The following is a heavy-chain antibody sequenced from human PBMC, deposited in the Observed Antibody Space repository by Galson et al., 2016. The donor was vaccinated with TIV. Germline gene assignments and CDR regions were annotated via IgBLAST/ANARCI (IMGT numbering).Heavy chain of an antibody. CDR3: ARGFSKLRYYGSGSYLYFDY. Sequence: SVKVSCKASGGTFSNYGVSWVRQAPGQGLEWMGGIIPIFGVPKYGQKFQGRLTITADESTSTAYMELSSLRYEDTAVYYCARGFSKLRYYGSGSYLYFDYWGQGTLVTVSS. D-gene: IGHD3-10*01. J-gene: IGHJ4*02. CDR2: IIPIFGVP. CDR1: GGTFSNYG. V-gene: IGHV1-69*13.